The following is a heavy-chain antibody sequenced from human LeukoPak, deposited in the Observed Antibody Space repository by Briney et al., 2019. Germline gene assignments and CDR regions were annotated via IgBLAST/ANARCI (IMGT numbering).Heavy chain of an antibody. J-gene: IGHJ4*02. V-gene: IGHV1-69*13. Sequence: ASVKVSCKASGGTFSSYAISWVRQAPGQGLEWMGGIIPIFGTANYAQKFQGRVTITADESTSTAYMELSSLRSEDTAVYYCARTDHSSSWYGNFDYWGQGTLVTVSS. D-gene: IGHD6-13*01. CDR2: IIPIFGTA. CDR1: GGTFSSYA. CDR3: ARTDHSSSWYGNFDY.